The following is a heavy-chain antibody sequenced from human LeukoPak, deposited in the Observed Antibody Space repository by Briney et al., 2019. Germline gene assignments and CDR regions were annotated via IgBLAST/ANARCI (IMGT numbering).Heavy chain of an antibody. D-gene: IGHD3-22*01. Sequence: ASVKVSCKASGYTFTDYYIHWVRQAPGQGLEWMGRINPKSGGTNYAQKFQGRVTMTRDTSISTAYMEVISLRSDDTAVYYCARDYYDSSGYYRSVDYWGQGTLVTVSS. V-gene: IGHV1-2*06. CDR3: ARDYYDSSGYYRSVDY. CDR2: INPKSGGT. J-gene: IGHJ4*02. CDR1: GYTFTDYY.